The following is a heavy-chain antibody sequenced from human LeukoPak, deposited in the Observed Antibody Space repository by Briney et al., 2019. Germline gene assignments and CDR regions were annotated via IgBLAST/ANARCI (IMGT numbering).Heavy chain of an antibody. CDR1: GFSFSSYW. Sequence: AGGSLRLSCAASGFSFSSYWMSWVRQAPGKGLEWVASIKQDGGEKSYVDSVEGRFTISKDNAKNSLYLQMNSLRAEDTAVYYCAREDHSNYNYWGQGTLVTVSS. V-gene: IGHV3-7*01. J-gene: IGHJ4*02. CDR3: AREDHSNYNY. D-gene: IGHD4-11*01. CDR2: IKQDGGEK.